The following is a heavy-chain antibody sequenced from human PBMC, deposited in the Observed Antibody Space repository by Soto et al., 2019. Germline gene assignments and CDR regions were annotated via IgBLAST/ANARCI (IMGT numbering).Heavy chain of an antibody. Sequence: GSLKISCKGSGYSFTSYWISWVRQMPGKGLEWMGRIDPSDSYTNYSPSFQGHVTISADKSISIAYLQWSSLKASDTAMYYCAKGSGSYYKHYYYGMDVWGQGTTVTVSS. D-gene: IGHD3-10*01. J-gene: IGHJ6*02. CDR2: IDPSDSYT. CDR1: GYSFTSYW. V-gene: IGHV5-10-1*01. CDR3: AKGSGSYYKHYYYGMDV.